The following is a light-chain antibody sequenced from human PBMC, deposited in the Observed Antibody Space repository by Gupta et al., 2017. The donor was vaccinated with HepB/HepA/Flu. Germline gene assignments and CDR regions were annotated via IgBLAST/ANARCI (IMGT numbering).Light chain of an antibody. CDR3: ETWDDSRSGFYV. CDR1: SSNIRSNY. J-gene: IGLJ1*01. Sequence: QSVLTQPPSASGTPGQRVTISCSGSSSNIRSNYVSWYQQFPGTAPKLLIYKNNQRPSGGPDRFSGSKSGTSASLAISGLRAEDEADYYCETWDDSRSGFYVFGTGTKVTVL. CDR2: KNN. V-gene: IGLV1-47*01.